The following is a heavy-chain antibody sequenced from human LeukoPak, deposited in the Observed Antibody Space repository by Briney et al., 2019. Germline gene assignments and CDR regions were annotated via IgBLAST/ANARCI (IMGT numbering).Heavy chain of an antibody. V-gene: IGHV1-2*04. J-gene: IGHJ4*02. CDR3: ARRDSSGWTYYFDY. CDR1: GGTFSSYA. CDR2: INPNSGGT. D-gene: IGHD6-19*01. Sequence: GASVKVSCKASGGTFSSYAISWVRQAPGQGLEWMGWINPNSGGTNYAQKFQGWVTMTRDTSISTAYMELSRLRSDDTAVYYCARRDSSGWTYYFDYWGQGTLVTVSS.